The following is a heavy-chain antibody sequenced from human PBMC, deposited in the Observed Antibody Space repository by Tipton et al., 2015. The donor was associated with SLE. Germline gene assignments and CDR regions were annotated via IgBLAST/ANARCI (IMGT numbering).Heavy chain of an antibody. D-gene: IGHD1-26*01. CDR1: GFTFSSYA. V-gene: IGHV4-38-2*02. J-gene: IGHJ3*02. CDR2: IYRSGST. CDR3: ARERASYGRAFDI. Sequence: LRLSCAASGFTFSSYAMHWVRQAPGKGLEWIGNIYRSGSTYYNPSLKSRVTISVDTSKNQFSLKLSSVTAADTAVYYCARERASYGRAFDIWGQGTMVTVSS.